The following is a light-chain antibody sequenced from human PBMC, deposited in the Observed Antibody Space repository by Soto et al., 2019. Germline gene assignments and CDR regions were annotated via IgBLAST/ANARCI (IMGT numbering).Light chain of an antibody. CDR3: SSYTSSSPDV. CDR1: SSDV. Sequence: QSAPTQPASVSGSPGQSITISCTGTSSDVYWYQQHPGKAPKLMIYEVSNRPSGVSNRFSGSKSGNTASLTISGLQTEDEADYYCSSYTSSSPDVFGTGTKVTVL. V-gene: IGLV2-14*01. J-gene: IGLJ1*01. CDR2: EVS.